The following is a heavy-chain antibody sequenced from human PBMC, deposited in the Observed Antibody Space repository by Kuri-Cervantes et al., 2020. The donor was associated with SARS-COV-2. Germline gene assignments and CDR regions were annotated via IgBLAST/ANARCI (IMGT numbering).Heavy chain of an antibody. CDR3: ASARNYYYMDV. Sequence: GESLKISCAASGFTFSSYSMHWVRQAPGKGLAWVAFIRYDGSNKNYADSVKGRFTISRDNSKNTLYLQMNSLRAEDTAVYYCASARNYYYMDVWCKGNTVTVSS. CDR2: IRYDGSNK. V-gene: IGHV3-30*02. D-gene: IGHD6-6*01. J-gene: IGHJ6*03. CDR1: GFTFSSYS.